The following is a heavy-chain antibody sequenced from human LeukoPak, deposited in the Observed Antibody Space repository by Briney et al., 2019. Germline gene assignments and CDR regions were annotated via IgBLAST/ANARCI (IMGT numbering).Heavy chain of an antibody. J-gene: IGHJ5*02. CDR2: IYYSGST. D-gene: IGHD3-22*01. CDR1: GGSISSYY. CDR3: ARFCNYYDSSGYYYGFDP. V-gene: IGHV4-59*01. Sequence: SETLSLTCTVSGGSISSYYWSWIRQPPGKGLEWIGYIYYSGSTNYNPSLKSRVTISVDTSKNQFSLKLSSVTAADTAVYYCARFCNYYDSSGYYYGFDPWGQGALVTVSS.